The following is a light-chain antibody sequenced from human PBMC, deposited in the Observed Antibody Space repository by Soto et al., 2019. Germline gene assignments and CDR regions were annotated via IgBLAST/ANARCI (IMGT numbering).Light chain of an antibody. CDR3: SSYTSSSTLV. Sequence: QSVLTQPASVSGSPGQSITISCTGTSSDVGGYKYVSWYQQHTGKAPKLMIYEVTNRPSGVSNRFSGSKSGNTASLTISGLHTEDEADYYCSSYTSSSTLVFGGGTKLTVL. J-gene: IGLJ3*02. CDR2: EVT. V-gene: IGLV2-14*01. CDR1: SSDVGGYKY.